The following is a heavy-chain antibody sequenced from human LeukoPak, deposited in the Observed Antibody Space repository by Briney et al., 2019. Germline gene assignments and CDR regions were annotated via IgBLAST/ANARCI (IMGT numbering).Heavy chain of an antibody. CDR2: ITAFNGNT. D-gene: IGHD5-24*01. Sequence: SVKVSCKASGFALYKYNIVWVRQAPGQGLEWVGWITAFNGNTNYGQKVQGRITMTTDTSTSTSYMELRNLRSDDTAVYYCARNTYGYKFSMDVWGKGTTVIISS. V-gene: IGHV1-18*04. CDR3: ARNTYGYKFSMDV. J-gene: IGHJ6*03. CDR1: GFALYKYN.